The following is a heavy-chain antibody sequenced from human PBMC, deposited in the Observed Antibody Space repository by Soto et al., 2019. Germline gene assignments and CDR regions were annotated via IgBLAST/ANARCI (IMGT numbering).Heavy chain of an antibody. CDR2: IYHSGST. CDR1: GGSISSGGYS. Sequence: SETLSLTCAVSGGSISSGGYSWSWIRQPPGKGLEWIGYIYHSGSTYYNPSLKSRVTISVDRSKNQFSLKLSSVTAADTAVYYCARVGDILTGFYYFDYWGQGTLVTVSS. D-gene: IGHD3-9*01. J-gene: IGHJ4*02. CDR3: ARVGDILTGFYYFDY. V-gene: IGHV4-30-2*01.